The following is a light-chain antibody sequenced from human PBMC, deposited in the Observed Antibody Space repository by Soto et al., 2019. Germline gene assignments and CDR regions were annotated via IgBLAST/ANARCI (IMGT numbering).Light chain of an antibody. V-gene: IGKV3-15*01. CDR1: QSVSSN. J-gene: IGKJ2*01. Sequence: EIVMTQSPDTLSVSPGERATLSRRASQSVSSNLAWYQQKPGQAPRLLISGASTRATGIPVRFSGSGSGTEFTLTISSLQSEDFGVYYCQQYINWPETFGQGTKLEIK. CDR3: QQYINWPET. CDR2: GAS.